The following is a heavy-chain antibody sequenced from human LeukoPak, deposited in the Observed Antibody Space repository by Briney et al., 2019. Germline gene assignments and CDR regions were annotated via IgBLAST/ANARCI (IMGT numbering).Heavy chain of an antibody. Sequence: SVKVSCKASGGTFSSYAISWVRQAPGQGLEWMGGIIPIFGTANYAQEFQGRVTITADESTSTAYMELSSLRSEDTAVYYCARGHYDILTGYYNARNPNYYYYGMDVWGQGTTVTVSS. CDR2: IIPIFGTA. D-gene: IGHD3-9*01. V-gene: IGHV1-69*13. J-gene: IGHJ6*02. CDR1: GGTFSSYA. CDR3: ARGHYDILTGYYNARNPNYYYYGMDV.